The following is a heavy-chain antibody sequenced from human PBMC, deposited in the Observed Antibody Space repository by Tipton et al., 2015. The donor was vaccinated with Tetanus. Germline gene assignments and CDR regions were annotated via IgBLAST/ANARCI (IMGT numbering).Heavy chain of an antibody. CDR1: GGSFSGYY. V-gene: IGHV4-34*01. D-gene: IGHD2-21*02. Sequence: LRLSCAVYGGSFSGYYWSWIRQPPGKGLEWIGEINHSGSTNYNPSLKSRLTISVDTSKNQFSLKLTSVTAADTAVYYCASPYCGGDCPSSSWGQGTLVTVSS. J-gene: IGHJ4*02. CDR3: ASPYCGGDCPSSS. CDR2: INHSGST.